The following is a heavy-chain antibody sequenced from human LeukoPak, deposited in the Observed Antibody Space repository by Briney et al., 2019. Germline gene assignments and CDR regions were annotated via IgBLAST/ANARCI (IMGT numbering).Heavy chain of an antibody. D-gene: IGHD6-19*01. J-gene: IGHJ5*02. CDR3: ARRMYSSGRYGFWFDP. Sequence: SETLSLTCTVSGGSISSYYWSWIRQPPGKGLEWIGYIYYSGSTNYNPSLKSRVTISVDTSKNQFSLKLSSVTAADTAVYYCARRMYSSGRYGFWFDPWGQGTLVTVSS. V-gene: IGHV4-59*08. CDR2: IYYSGST. CDR1: GGSISSYY.